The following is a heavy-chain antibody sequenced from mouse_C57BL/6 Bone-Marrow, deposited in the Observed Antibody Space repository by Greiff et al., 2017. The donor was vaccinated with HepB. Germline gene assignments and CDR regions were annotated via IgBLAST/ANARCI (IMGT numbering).Heavy chain of an antibody. J-gene: IGHJ4*01. V-gene: IGHV6-3*01. CDR1: GFTFSNYW. Sequence: EVMLVESGGGLVQPGGSMKLSCVASGFTFSNYWMNWVRQSPEKGLEWVAQIRLKSDNYATHYAESVKGRFTISRDDSKSSVYLQMNNLRAEDTGIYYCTYYDYDDAMDYWGQGTSVTVSS. CDR3: TYYDYDDAMDY. CDR2: IRLKSDNYAT. D-gene: IGHD2-4*01.